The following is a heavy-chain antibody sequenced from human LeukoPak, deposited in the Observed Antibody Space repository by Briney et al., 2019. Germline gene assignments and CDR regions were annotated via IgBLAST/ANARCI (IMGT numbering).Heavy chain of an antibody. Sequence: PGGSLRLSCAASGFTFRSYAMSWVRQAPGKGLEWVAAISGSGDRTYYPDSVKGRFTIARDNSKNTVYLQMNSLRAEDTAIYYCAKEFDSSGYFDDWGQGTLVTVSS. CDR2: ISGSGDRT. V-gene: IGHV3-23*01. CDR3: AKEFDSSGYFDD. D-gene: IGHD3-22*01. CDR1: GFTFRSYA. J-gene: IGHJ4*02.